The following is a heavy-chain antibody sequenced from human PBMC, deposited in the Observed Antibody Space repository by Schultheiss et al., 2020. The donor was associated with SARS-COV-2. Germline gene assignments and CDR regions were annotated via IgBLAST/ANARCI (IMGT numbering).Heavy chain of an antibody. Sequence: GSLRLSCKGSGYSFTSYWIGWVRQMPGKGLEWMGIIYPGDSDTRYSPYFQGQVTISADKSISTAYLQWCSLKASDTAMYYCARAPRHTIFGVVSTFDYWGQGTLVTVSS. V-gene: IGHV5-51*01. CDR1: GYSFTSYW. CDR3: ARAPRHTIFGVVSTFDY. D-gene: IGHD3-3*01. CDR2: IYPGDSDT. J-gene: IGHJ4*02.